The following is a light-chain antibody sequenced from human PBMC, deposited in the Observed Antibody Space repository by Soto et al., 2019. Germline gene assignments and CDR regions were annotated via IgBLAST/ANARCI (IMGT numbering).Light chain of an antibody. CDR3: LQDSTYPRT. V-gene: IGKV1-6*01. CDR2: GTS. CDR1: QGIGTE. Sequence: AIQMTQSPSSLSASVGDRVTITCRASQGIGTELGWYQQRPGKAPRLLIYGTSTLQHGVPSRFSGSGSDTDVTFIISSLQPEDFATYYCLQDSTYPRTFGQGTKVEIK. J-gene: IGKJ1*01.